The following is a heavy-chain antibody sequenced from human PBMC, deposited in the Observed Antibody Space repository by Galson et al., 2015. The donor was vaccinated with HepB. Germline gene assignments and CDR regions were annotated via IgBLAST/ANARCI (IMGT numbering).Heavy chain of an antibody. J-gene: IGHJ2*01. CDR2: IIPIFGTA. D-gene: IGHD3-9*01. V-gene: IGHV1-69*13. CDR3: ARGAYDILTGYLHYWYFDL. CDR1: GGTFSSYA. Sequence: SVKVSCKASGGTFSSYAISWVRQAPGQGLEWMGGIIPIFGTANYAQKFQGRVTITADESTSTAYMELSSLRSEDTAVYYCARGAYDILTGYLHYWYFDLWGRGTLVTVSS.